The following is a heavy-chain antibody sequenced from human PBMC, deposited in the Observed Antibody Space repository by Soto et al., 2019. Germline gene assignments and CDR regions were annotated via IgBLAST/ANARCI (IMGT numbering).Heavy chain of an antibody. CDR3: AMVDNYVTPTPQDV. V-gene: IGHV1-18*01. D-gene: IGHD3-16*01. CDR2: ISPYSGNT. Sequence: QVQLVQSGDEVRKPGSSVKVSCKASGYIFVNYGIAWVRQAPGQGLEWMGWISPYSGNTHYASKVQGRLPIXTXTXXSTAYMDLGSLTSDDTAVYYCAMVDNYVTPTPQDVWGQGTTVTVSS. J-gene: IGHJ6*02. CDR1: GYIFVNYG.